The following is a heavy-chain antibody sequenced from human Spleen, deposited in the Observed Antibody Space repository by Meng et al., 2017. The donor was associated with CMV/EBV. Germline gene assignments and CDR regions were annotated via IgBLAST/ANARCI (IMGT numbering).Heavy chain of an antibody. V-gene: IGHV4-34*01. J-gene: IGHJ4*02. CDR1: CGSFGDYY. CDR3: ARGTNSGSYFDY. CDR2: INHSGTT. Sequence: TCGVYYCGSFGDYYWTWIRQPPGKGLEWIGEINHSGTTNYNPSLKSRVTISLDTSKKQFSLKLTSVTAADTAVYYCARGTNSGSYFDYWAQGTLVTVSS. D-gene: IGHD1-26*01.